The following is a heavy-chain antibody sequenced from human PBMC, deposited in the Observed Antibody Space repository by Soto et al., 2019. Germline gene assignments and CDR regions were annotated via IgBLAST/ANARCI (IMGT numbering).Heavy chain of an antibody. V-gene: IGHV3-21*01. CDR1: GFTFSTYA. CDR2: ISSGSSYI. Sequence: GGSLRLSCAASGFTFSTYAMNWVRQAPGKGLEWISSISSGSSYIYYAGSVKGRFTISRDNAKNSLFLQMNSLRADDTAVYYCARDILSGGAYPDSWGQGTKVTVSS. CDR3: ARDILSGGAYPDS. J-gene: IGHJ5*01. D-gene: IGHD3-10*01.